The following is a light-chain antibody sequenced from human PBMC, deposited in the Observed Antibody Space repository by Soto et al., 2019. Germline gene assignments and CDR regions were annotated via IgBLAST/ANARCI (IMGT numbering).Light chain of an antibody. V-gene: IGLV2-14*01. CDR3: SSYTSSSTLV. J-gene: IGLJ1*01. Sequence: QSVLTQPASVSGSPGQSITISCSGTSSDVGAYNSVAWYQHNPGKAPKFLIYDVSNRPSGVSSRFSGSKSANTASLSISGHQADDEADYYCSSYTSSSTLVFGTGTKVTVL. CDR2: DVS. CDR1: SSDVGAYNS.